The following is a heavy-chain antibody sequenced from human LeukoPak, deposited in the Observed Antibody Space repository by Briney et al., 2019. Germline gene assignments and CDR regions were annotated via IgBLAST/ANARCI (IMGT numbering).Heavy chain of an antibody. J-gene: IGHJ4*02. V-gene: IGHV7-4-1*02. D-gene: IGHD2-15*01. CDR1: GYTFTSYA. CDR2: INTNTGNT. Sequence: GASVKVSGKASGYTFTSYAMNWVRQAPGQGLEWMGWINTNTGNTTHAQGFTGRFVFSLDTSVSTAYLQISSLKAEDTAVYYCARVAGTSRYYCSGGSCYPHFDYWGQGTLVTVSS. CDR3: ARVAGTSRYYCSGGSCYPHFDY.